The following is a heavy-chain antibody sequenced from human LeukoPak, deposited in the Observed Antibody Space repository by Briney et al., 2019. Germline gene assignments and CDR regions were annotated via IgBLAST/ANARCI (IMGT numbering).Heavy chain of an antibody. V-gene: IGHV4-61*02. CDR3: ARMFGYSYGYYFDY. CDR1: GGSISSGSYY. Sequence: PSETLALTCTVSGGSISSGSYYWSWVRQPAGKGLEWIGRIYASGSTNYNPSVKSRVTISVDTSKNQFSLKLSSVTAADTAVYYCARMFGYSYGYYFDYWGQGTLVTVSS. J-gene: IGHJ4*02. D-gene: IGHD5-18*01. CDR2: IYASGST.